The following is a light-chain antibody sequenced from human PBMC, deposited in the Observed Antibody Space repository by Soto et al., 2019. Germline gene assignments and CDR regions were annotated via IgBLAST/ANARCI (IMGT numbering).Light chain of an antibody. CDR3: ATWDDSLNGFYV. Sequence: QSVLTQPPSASGTPGQGVTISCSGSTSNIGSNYVYWYQQLPGTAPKLLIYRNNQRPSGVPDRSSGSKSGTSASLAISGLRSDDEADYFGATWDDSLNGFYVFATGTKVTVL. CDR2: RNN. J-gene: IGLJ1*01. CDR1: TSNIGSNY. V-gene: IGLV1-47*01.